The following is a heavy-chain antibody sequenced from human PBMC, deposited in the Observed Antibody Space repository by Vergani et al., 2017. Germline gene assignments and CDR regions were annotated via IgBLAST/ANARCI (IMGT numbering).Heavy chain of an antibody. D-gene: IGHD3-9*01. Sequence: QLQLQESGPGLVKPSETLSLTCTVSGGSISSSSYYWGWIRQPPGKGLEWIGSIYYSGSTYYNLSLKSRVTISVDTSKNQFSLKLSSVTAADTAVYYCARRAWYYDILTGYYYDYWGQGTLVTVSS. CDR1: GGSISSSSYY. V-gene: IGHV4-39*01. CDR2: IYYSGST. J-gene: IGHJ4*02. CDR3: ARRAWYYDILTGYYYDY.